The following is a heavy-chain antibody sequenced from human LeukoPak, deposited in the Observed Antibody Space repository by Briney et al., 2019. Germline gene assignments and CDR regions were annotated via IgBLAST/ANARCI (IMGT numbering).Heavy chain of an antibody. CDR3: ARDLSSDFWSGYFDY. V-gene: IGHV3-23*01. J-gene: IGHJ4*02. D-gene: IGHD3-3*01. CDR1: GFTFSSYA. Sequence: GGSLRLSCAASGFTFSSYAMSWVRQAPGKGLEWVSAISGSGGSTYYADSVKGRFTISRDNSKNTLYLQMNSLRAEDTAVYYCARDLSSDFWSGYFDYWGQGTLVTVSS. CDR2: ISGSGGST.